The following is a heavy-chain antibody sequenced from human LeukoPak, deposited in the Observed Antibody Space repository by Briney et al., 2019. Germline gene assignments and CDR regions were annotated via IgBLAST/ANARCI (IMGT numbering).Heavy chain of an antibody. J-gene: IGHJ5*02. CDR2: ISSSSSTI. CDR1: GFTFSSYG. CDR3: AKGYGNNWFDP. V-gene: IGHV3-48*01. D-gene: IGHD4-17*01. Sequence: GGSLRLSCAASGFTFSSYGMHWVRQAPGKGLEWVSYISSSSSTIYYADSVKGRFTISRDNAKNSLYLQMNSLRAEDTAVYYCAKGYGNNWFDPWGQGTLVTVSS.